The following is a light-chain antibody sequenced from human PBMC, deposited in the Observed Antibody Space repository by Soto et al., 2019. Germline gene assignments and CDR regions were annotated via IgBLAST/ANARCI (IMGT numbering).Light chain of an antibody. CDR3: CSYVGATTYV. Sequence: QSALTQPASVSGSPGQSITISCTGTSNDIGGYNYVSWYQQHPGKAPKVIIYEGIKRPSGVSNRFSGSNSGSTASLTISGLQAQDEADYYCCSYVGATTYVFGTGTKVTVL. CDR1: SNDIGGYNY. J-gene: IGLJ1*01. CDR2: EGI. V-gene: IGLV2-23*01.